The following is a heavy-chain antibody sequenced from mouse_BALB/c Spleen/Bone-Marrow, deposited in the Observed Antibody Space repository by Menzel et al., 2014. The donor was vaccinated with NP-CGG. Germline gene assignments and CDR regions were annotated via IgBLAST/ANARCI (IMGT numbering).Heavy chain of an antibody. J-gene: IGHJ4*01. V-gene: IGHV1-14*01. CDR2: INPYNNGT. CDR1: GYTFTNYV. D-gene: IGHD1-1*01. CDR3: ATRHATYGSSSGAMDY. Sequence: EVKLVESGPELVKPGASVKMSCKASGYTFTNYVMHWVKQKPGQGLEWIGYINPYNNGTKYNEKFKGKATLTSDKSSGTTDNKLMSLTSDEAAVDYFATRHATYGSSSGAMDYWGQGTSVTVSS.